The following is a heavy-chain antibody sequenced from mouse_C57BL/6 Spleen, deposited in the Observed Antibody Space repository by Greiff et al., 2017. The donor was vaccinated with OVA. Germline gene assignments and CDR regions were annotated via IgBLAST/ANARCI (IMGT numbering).Heavy chain of an antibody. CDR1: GYTFTDYE. CDR2: IDPETGGT. CDR3: TRKYYAMDY. Sequence: QVQLQQSGAELVRPGASVTLSCKASGYTFTDYEMHWVKQTPVHGLAWIGAIDPETGGTAYNQKFKGKAILTADKSSSTAYMELRSLTSEDSAVYYCTRKYYAMDYWGQGTSVTVSS. J-gene: IGHJ4*01. V-gene: IGHV1-15*01.